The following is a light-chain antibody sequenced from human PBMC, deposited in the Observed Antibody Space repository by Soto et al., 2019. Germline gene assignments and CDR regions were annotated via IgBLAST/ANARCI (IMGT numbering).Light chain of an antibody. CDR3: QQRSNWPHT. J-gene: IGKJ4*01. V-gene: IGKV3-11*01. CDR1: QTINIY. Sequence: EIVLTQSPATLSLSPGERATLSCRASQTINIYLAWYQQKPGQAPRLLIYDASNRATGIPARFSGSGSGTDFTLTISNLEPEDFALYYCQQRSNWPHTFGGGTKVEIK. CDR2: DAS.